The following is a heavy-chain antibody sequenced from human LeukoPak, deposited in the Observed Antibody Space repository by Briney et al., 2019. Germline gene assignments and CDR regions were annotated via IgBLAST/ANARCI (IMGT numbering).Heavy chain of an antibody. CDR3: ARKATTVTPPY. Sequence: PGGSLRLPCAASGFTFSSYSMNWVRQAPGKGLEWVSYISGSSSSMYYADSVKGRFTITRDNANNSLYLQMNSLRVEDTAVYYCARKATTVTPPYWGRGTLVTVSS. CDR1: GFTFSSYS. D-gene: IGHD4-17*01. J-gene: IGHJ1*01. V-gene: IGHV3-48*04. CDR2: ISGSSSSM.